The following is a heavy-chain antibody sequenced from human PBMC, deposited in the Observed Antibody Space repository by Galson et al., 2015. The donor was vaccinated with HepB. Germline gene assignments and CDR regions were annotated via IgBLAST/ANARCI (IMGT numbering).Heavy chain of an antibody. CDR1: GFTFSSYA. V-gene: IGHV3-64D*06. J-gene: IGHJ4*02. D-gene: IGHD6-19*01. CDR3: VKDHSTGYGTSWFYFDY. Sequence: SLRLSCAASGFTFSSYAMSWVRQAPGKGLEYVSGISNNADSTYYADSVKGRFTISRDNSKNALYLQLSSLTTEDTAVYYCVKDHSTGYGTSWFYFDYWGQGALVTVSS. CDR2: ISNNADST.